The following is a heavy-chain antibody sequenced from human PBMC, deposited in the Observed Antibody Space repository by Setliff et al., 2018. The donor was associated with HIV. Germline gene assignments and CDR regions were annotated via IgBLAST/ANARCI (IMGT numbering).Heavy chain of an antibody. V-gene: IGHV4-38-2*01. D-gene: IGHD3-3*01. Sequence: PSETLSLTCAVSGYSISSGYYWGWIRQPPGRGLEWIGNIYHSGGTHYNPSLRSRVTISVDTSKNHFSLKLSSVTAADTAVSYCARVPFTTGFDYWGQGILVTVSS. CDR1: GYSISSGYY. CDR3: ARVPFTTGFDY. J-gene: IGHJ4*02. CDR2: IYHSGGT.